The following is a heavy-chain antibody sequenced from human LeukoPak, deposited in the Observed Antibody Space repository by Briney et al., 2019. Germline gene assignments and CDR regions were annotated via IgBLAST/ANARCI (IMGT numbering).Heavy chain of an antibody. CDR2: INWNGAST. CDR1: GFTFDDYS. V-gene: IGHV3-20*01. CDR3: ARDRGGSSLGYFDY. Sequence: PGGPLRPSSAASGFTFDDYSMCWVRQPPGKGLEWVSGINWNGASTDSADSVNGRSTISRDNAKNSLYLPRNSLRAEDTALHHCARDRGGSSLGYFDYWGEGTLVTVSS. J-gene: IGHJ4*02. D-gene: IGHD6-13*01.